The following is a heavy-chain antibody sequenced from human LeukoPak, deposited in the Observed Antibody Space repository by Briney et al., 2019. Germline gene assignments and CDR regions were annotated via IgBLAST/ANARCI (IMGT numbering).Heavy chain of an antibody. J-gene: IGHJ3*02. D-gene: IGHD3-22*01. V-gene: IGHV5-51*01. CDR1: GYSFTSYW. CDR2: IYPGDSDT. CDR3: ARDPYYYDSSGYYWDAFDI. Sequence: GESLKISWKGSGYSFTSYWIGWVRQMPGKGLEWMGIIYPGDSDTRYSPSFQGQVTISADKSISTAYLQWSSLKASDTAMYYCARDPYYYDSSGYYWDAFDIWGQGTMVTVSS.